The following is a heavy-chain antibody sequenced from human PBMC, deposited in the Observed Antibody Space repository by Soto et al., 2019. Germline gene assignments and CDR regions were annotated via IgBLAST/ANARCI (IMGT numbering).Heavy chain of an antibody. V-gene: IGHV3-15*01. Sequence: GGSLRLSCAASGFTFSNAWMSWVRQAPGKGLEWVGRIKSKTDGGTTDYAAPVKGRFTISRDDSKNTLYLQMNSLKTEDTAGYYCTTEGVSGSYYYYYYMDVWGKGTTVTVSS. CDR1: GFTFSNAW. J-gene: IGHJ6*03. D-gene: IGHD1-26*01. CDR2: IKSKTDGGTT. CDR3: TTEGVSGSYYYYYYMDV.